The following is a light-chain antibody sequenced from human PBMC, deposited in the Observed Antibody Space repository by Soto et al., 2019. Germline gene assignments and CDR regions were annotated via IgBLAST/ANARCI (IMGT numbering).Light chain of an antibody. CDR2: EGS. CDR1: SSDVGSYNL. V-gene: IGLV2-23*01. J-gene: IGLJ2*01. Sequence: QSALTQPASVSGSPGQSITISCTGTSSDVGSYNLVSWYQQHPGKAPKLMIYEGSKRPSGVSNRFSGSKSGNTASLTISGLQAEDEAVYYCCSYAGSSTPHVVFGGGTNLTVL. CDR3: CSYAGSSTPHVV.